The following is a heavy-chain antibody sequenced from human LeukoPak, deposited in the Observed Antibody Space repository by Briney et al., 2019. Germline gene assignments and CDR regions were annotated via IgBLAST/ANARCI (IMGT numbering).Heavy chain of an antibody. D-gene: IGHD2-2*01. CDR2: IIPIFDTA. CDR1: GGTFSNYA. CDR3: ARVMAYCSSTSCHDY. J-gene: IGHJ4*02. V-gene: IGHV1-69*05. Sequence: SVKVSCKTSGGTFSNYAISWVRQAPGQGLEWMGGIIPIFDTANYAQKFQGRVTMTTDTSTSTAYMELRSLRSDDTAMYYCARVMAYCSSTSCHDYWGQGTLVTVSS.